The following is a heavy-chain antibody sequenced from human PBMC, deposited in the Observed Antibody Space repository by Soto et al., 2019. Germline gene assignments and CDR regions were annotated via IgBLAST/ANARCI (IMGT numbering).Heavy chain of an antibody. CDR3: TGALGQQLVLTYYYYAMDV. V-gene: IGHV3-64D*06. CDR2: ISSNGGST. Sequence: GGSLRLSCSASGFTFSSYAMHWVRQAPGKGLEYVSAISSNGGSTYYADSVKGRFTISRDNSKNTLYLQMSSLRAEDTAVYYCTGALGQQLVLTYYYYAMDVWGQGTTVTVSS. D-gene: IGHD6-13*01. J-gene: IGHJ6*02. CDR1: GFTFSSYA.